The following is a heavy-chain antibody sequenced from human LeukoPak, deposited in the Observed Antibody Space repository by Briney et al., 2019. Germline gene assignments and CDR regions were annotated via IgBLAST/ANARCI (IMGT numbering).Heavy chain of an antibody. J-gene: IGHJ3*02. V-gene: IGHV5-51*01. D-gene: IGHD1-26*01. CDR1: GYSFTSYW. CDR2: IYPGGSDT. Sequence: GESLKISCQGSGYSFTSYWIGWVRQMPGKGLEWMGIIYPGGSDTIYSPSFQGQVTISADKSLSTAYVQWSSLKASDTAMYYCARRSSGSLQFDIWGQGTMVTVSS. CDR3: ARRSSGSLQFDI.